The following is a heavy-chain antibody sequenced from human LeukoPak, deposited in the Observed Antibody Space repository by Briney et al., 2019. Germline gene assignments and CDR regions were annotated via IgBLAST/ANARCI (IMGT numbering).Heavy chain of an antibody. CDR3: GRVGAYYGSGSYSDY. D-gene: IGHD3-10*01. V-gene: IGHV3-7*01. Sequence: GKSLTLSCAASGFTFSSYGIHWVRQAPGKGLEWVANINQDGSQKYHVDSVKGRFTISRDNAKKSLYLQMNSLRAEDTAVYYCGRVGAYYGSGSYSDYWGQGTLVTVSS. CDR1: GFTFSSYG. J-gene: IGHJ4*02. CDR2: INQDGSQK.